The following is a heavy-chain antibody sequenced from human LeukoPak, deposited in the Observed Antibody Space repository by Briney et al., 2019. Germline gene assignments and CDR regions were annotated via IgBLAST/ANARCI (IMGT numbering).Heavy chain of an antibody. CDR2: ISYDGSNK. CDR3: AKERLYCSGGSCSRIYYYYGMDV. CDR1: GFTFSSYG. J-gene: IGHJ6*02. V-gene: IGHV3-30*18. Sequence: PGGSLRLSCAASGFTFSSYGMHWVRQAPGKGLEWVAVISYDGSNKYYADSVKGRFTISRDNSKNTLYLKMNSLRAEDTAVYYCAKERLYCSGGSCSRIYYYYGMDVWGQGTTVTVSS. D-gene: IGHD2-15*01.